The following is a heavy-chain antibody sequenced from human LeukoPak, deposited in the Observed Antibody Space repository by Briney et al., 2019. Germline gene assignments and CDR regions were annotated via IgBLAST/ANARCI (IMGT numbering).Heavy chain of an antibody. Sequence: GGSLRLSCAASGFTFSSYEMNWVRQAPGKGLEWVSFIRSGGITTYYAESVKGRFTISRDNAKNTLYLQMNSLRAEDTAVYYCARDYYYGSGSYSDSWGQGTLVTVSS. J-gene: IGHJ4*02. V-gene: IGHV3-48*03. CDR2: IRSGGITT. D-gene: IGHD3-10*01. CDR3: ARDYYYGSGSYSDS. CDR1: GFTFSSYE.